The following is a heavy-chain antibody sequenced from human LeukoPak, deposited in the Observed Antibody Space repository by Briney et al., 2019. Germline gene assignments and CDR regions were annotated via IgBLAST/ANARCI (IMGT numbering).Heavy chain of an antibody. Sequence: PSETLSLTCTVSGGSISSYYWSWIRQPPGKGLEWIGYIYYSGSTNYNPSLKSRVTISVGTSKNQFSLKLSSVTAADTAVYYCARGVWFGELFYFDYWGQGTLVTVSS. J-gene: IGHJ4*02. D-gene: IGHD3-10*01. CDR3: ARGVWFGELFYFDY. V-gene: IGHV4-59*08. CDR2: IYYSGST. CDR1: GGSISSYY.